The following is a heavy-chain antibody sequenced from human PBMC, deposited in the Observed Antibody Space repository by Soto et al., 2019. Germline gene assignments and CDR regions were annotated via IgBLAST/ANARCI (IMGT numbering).Heavy chain of an antibody. V-gene: IGHV3-30*18. J-gene: IGHJ6*02. Sequence: PGGSLRLSCAASGFTFSSYGMHWVRQAPGKGLEWVAVISYDGSNKYYADSVKGRFTISRDNSKNTLYLQMNSLRAEDTAVYYCAKDCYYDFWSGYYSYGMDVWGQGTTVTVSS. CDR3: AKDCYYDFWSGYYSYGMDV. CDR2: ISYDGSNK. D-gene: IGHD3-3*01. CDR1: GFTFSSYG.